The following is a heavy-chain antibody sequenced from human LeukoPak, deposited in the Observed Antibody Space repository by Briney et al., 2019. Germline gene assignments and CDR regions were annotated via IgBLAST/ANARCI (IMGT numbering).Heavy chain of an antibody. CDR3: ASPQGAVAGSDAFDI. V-gene: IGHV1-69*04. Sequence: SVKVSCKASGGTFSSYAISWVRQAPGQGLEWMGRIIPILGIVNYAQKFQGRVTITADKSTSTAYMELSSLRSEDTAVYYCASPQGAVAGSDAFDIWGQGTMVTVSS. J-gene: IGHJ3*02. CDR2: IIPILGIV. D-gene: IGHD6-19*01. CDR1: GGTFSSYA.